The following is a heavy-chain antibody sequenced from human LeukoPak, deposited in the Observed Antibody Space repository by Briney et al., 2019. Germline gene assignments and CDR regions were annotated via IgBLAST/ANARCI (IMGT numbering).Heavy chain of an antibody. CDR3: ALLDTAMVPIAEYFHH. CDR2: IIPFFGTA. D-gene: IGHD5-18*01. Sequence: VASVKVSCKASGGTFSSYAISWVRQAPGQGLEWMGGIIPFFGTANFAQKFQGRVTITADESTSTAYMELSSLRSEDTAAYYCALLDTAMVPIAEYFHHWGQGTLVTVSS. J-gene: IGHJ1*01. V-gene: IGHV1-69*13. CDR1: GGTFSSYA.